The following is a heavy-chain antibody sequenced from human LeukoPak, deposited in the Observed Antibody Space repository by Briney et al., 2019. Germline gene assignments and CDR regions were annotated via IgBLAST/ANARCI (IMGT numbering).Heavy chain of an antibody. CDR3: AELGITMIGGV. V-gene: IGHV3-21*01. D-gene: IGHD3-10*02. CDR1: GFTFSNYN. CDR2: ITSSGTYN. J-gene: IGHJ6*04. Sequence: GSLRLSCAASGFTFSNYNMNWVRQAPGKAMEWVSSITSSGTYNFYADSVKGRFTISRDNAKNSLYLQMNSLRAEDTAVYYCAELGITMIGGVWGKGTTVTISS.